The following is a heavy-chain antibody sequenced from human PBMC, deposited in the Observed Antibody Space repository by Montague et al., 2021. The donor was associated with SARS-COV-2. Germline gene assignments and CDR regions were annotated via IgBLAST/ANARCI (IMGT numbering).Heavy chain of an antibody. Sequence: SETLSLTCGVSGGSINSYYWSWIRQPAGKGLEWIGRIYTSGRTNHSPSLKSRVTISVDTSRNHLSLKLTSVTAADTAVYYCARGSGCSGGSCYSEWDPYYYYGMDVWGQGTTVTVSS. D-gene: IGHD2-15*01. V-gene: IGHV4-4*07. J-gene: IGHJ6*02. CDR1: GGSINSYY. CDR3: ARGSGCSGGSCYSEWDPYYYYGMDV. CDR2: IYTSGRT.